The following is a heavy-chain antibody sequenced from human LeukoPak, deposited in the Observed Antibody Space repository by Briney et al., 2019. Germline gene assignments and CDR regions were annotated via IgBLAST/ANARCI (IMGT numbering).Heavy chain of an antibody. CDR2: IKQDGSEK. CDR1: GFTFSSYW. Sequence: GGSLILSCAASGFTFSSYWMSWVRQAPGKGLEWVANIKQDGSEKYYVDSVKGRFTISRDNAKNSLYLLMNSLRAEDTAVYYCARHRSGWYYFDFWGQGTLVTVSS. CDR3: ARHRSGWYYFDF. J-gene: IGHJ4*02. D-gene: IGHD6-19*01. V-gene: IGHV3-7*01.